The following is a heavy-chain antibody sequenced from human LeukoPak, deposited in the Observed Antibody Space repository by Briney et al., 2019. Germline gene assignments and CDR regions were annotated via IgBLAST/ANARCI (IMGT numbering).Heavy chain of an antibody. Sequence: GGSLRLSCAASGFTFSSYAMSWVRQAPGKGLEYVSTISSNGGSTYYADSVKGRFTISRDNSKNTLYLQMSSLRAEDTAVYYCVKDQAQYSSSSAFDIWGQGTMVTVSS. D-gene: IGHD6-13*01. CDR1: GFTFSSYA. CDR2: ISSNGGST. V-gene: IGHV3-64D*06. J-gene: IGHJ3*02. CDR3: VKDQAQYSSSSAFDI.